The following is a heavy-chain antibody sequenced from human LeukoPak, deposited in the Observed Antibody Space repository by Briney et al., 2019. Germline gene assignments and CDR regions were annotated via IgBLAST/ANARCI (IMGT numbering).Heavy chain of an antibody. V-gene: IGHV3-21*01. J-gene: IGHJ4*02. CDR3: ARSRGPRLRNGSLDY. Sequence: GGSLRLSCAASGFTFSSYSMNWVRQAPGKGLEWVSSISSSSSYVYYADSVKGRFTISRDNAKNSLYLQMNSLRAEDTAVYYCARSRGPRLRNGSLDYWGQGTLVTVSS. CDR2: ISSSSSYV. CDR1: GFTFSSYS. D-gene: IGHD1-26*01.